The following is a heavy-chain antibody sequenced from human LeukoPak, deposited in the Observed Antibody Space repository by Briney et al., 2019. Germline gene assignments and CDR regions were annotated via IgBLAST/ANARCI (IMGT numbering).Heavy chain of an antibody. CDR2: IYYSGST. CDR1: GGSISSSSYY. Sequence: SETLSLTCTVSGGSISSSSYYWGWIRQPPGKGLEWIGSIYYSGSTYYNPSLKSRVTISVDTSKNQFSLKLSSVTAADTAVYYCARDYPYYYDSSEGSPSDYWGQGTLVTVSS. J-gene: IGHJ4*02. CDR3: ARDYPYYYDSSEGSPSDY. V-gene: IGHV4-39*07. D-gene: IGHD3-22*01.